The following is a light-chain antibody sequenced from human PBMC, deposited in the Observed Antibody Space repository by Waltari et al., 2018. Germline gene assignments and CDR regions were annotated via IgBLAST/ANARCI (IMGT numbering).Light chain of an antibody. J-gene: IGLJ2*01. CDR2: EVT. V-gene: IGLV2-23*02. Sequence: QSALTQPASVSGSPGQSITISCTGTHSDVGRYNLLSWYQQHPGKAPNLTLHEVTKRPSRVPNRFSGSKSGNTASLTISGLQAEDEADYYCSSYAGGSTVIFGGGTKVTVL. CDR1: HSDVGRYNL. CDR3: SSYAGGSTVI.